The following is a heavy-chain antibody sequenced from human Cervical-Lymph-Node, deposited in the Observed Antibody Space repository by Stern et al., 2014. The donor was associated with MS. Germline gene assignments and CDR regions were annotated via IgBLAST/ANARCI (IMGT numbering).Heavy chain of an antibody. CDR1: GFMFRTYN. J-gene: IGHJ4*02. Sequence: VQLVQSGGGLVKPGGSLRLSCAASGFMFRTYNMNWVRQAPGKGLEWVSAISSSSNYIYYADSVRGRFTISRDNAKNSLYLQMNSLRAEDTAVYYCARDDELYGFDYWGQGTLVTVSS. CDR3: ARDDELYGFDY. CDR2: ISSSSNYI. D-gene: IGHD2/OR15-2a*01. V-gene: IGHV3-21*01.